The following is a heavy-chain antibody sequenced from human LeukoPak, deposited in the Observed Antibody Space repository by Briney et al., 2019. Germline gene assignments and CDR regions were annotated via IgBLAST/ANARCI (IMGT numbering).Heavy chain of an antibody. Sequence: SVKVSCKASGGTFSSCTISWVRQAPGQGLEWMGRIIPILGIANYAQKFQGRVTITADKSTSTAYMELSSLRSEDTAVYYCAREGPYSGYEAYWGQGTLVTVSS. D-gene: IGHD5-12*01. J-gene: IGHJ4*02. CDR3: AREGPYSGYEAY. CDR1: GGTFSSCT. V-gene: IGHV1-69*04. CDR2: IIPILGIA.